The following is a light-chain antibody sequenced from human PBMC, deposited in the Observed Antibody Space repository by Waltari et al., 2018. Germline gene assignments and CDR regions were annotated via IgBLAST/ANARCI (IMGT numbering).Light chain of an antibody. CDR1: SSDIGVYNP. CDR3: NSYTVSSAVI. CDR2: DFA. J-gene: IGLJ2*01. Sequence: QSALTQPASVSGSPGQSITISCTGTSSDIGVYNPVSWYQQHPGKAPKLILYDFAYRPSGVSDRFSGSKSGNTASLTISGLQAEDEADYYCNSYTVSSAVIFGGGTRLTVL. V-gene: IGLV2-14*03.